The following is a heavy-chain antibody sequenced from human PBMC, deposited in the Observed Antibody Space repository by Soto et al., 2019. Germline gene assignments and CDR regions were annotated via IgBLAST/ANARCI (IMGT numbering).Heavy chain of an antibody. J-gene: IGHJ3*02. Sequence: SETLSLTCTVSGGSISSSSYYWGWIRQPPGKGLKWIGSIYYSGRTYYNPSLKSRVTISVDTSKNQFSLKLSSVTAADTAVYYCARHIIVARAFDIWGQGTMGTVSS. CDR2: IYYSGRT. CDR1: GGSISSSSYY. CDR3: ARHIIVARAFDI. D-gene: IGHD3-22*01. V-gene: IGHV4-39*01.